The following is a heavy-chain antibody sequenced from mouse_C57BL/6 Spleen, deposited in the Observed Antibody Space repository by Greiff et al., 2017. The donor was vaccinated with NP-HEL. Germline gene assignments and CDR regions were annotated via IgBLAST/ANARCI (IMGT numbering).Heavy chain of an antibody. CDR1: GYTFTSYW. V-gene: IGHV1-55*01. CDR3: ARGGYYDAMDY. D-gene: IGHD2-2*01. Sequence: QVQLKQPGAELVKPGASVKMSCKASGYTFTSYWITWVKQRPGQGLEWIGDIYPGSGSTNYNEKFKSKATLTVDTSASTAYMQLSSLTSEDSAVYYCARGGYYDAMDYWGQGTSVTVSS. CDR2: IYPGSGST. J-gene: IGHJ4*01.